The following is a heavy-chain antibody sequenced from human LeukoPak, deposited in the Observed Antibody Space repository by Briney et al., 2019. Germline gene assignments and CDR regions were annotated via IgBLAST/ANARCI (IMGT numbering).Heavy chain of an antibody. J-gene: IGHJ3*02. CDR2: ISSSGTAI. V-gene: IGHV3-11*04. Sequence: NPGGSLRLSCAASGLTFSNAWMSWVRQAPGKGLEWVSYISSSGTAIYYADSVKGRFTISRDNDKNSLYLQMNSLRAEDTALYYCARDMEPDAFDMWGQGTMVTVSS. CDR3: ARDMEPDAFDM. D-gene: IGHD1-1*01. CDR1: GLTFSNAW.